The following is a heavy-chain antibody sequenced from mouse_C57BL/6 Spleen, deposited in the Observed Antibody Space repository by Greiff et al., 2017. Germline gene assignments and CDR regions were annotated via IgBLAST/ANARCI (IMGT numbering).Heavy chain of an antibody. CDR2: INPNSGST. J-gene: IGHJ3*01. V-gene: IGHV1-64*01. CDR1: GYTFTSYS. CDR3: AREGGTWFAY. D-gene: IGHD1-1*02. Sequence: QVQLQQPGAELVKPGASVKLSCKASGYTFTSYSMHWVRQRPGQCLEWIGMINPNSGSTNYTEKFKSKATLTVDKASSTAYRQLSRLKSEDSGVYDGAREGGTWFAYWGQGTLVTVSA.